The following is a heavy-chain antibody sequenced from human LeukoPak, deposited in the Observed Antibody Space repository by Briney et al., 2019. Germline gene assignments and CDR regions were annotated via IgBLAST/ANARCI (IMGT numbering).Heavy chain of an antibody. J-gene: IGHJ6*03. CDR1: GVTFSTYA. V-gene: IGHV1-69*05. CDR3: AIAKVGGPTYYYMDV. CDR2: IIPIFGAA. D-gene: IGHD1-26*01. Sequence: GSSVKVSCKASGVTFSTYAINWVRQAPGQGLEWMGGIIPIFGAADYAQKFQGRVTITTDEFTNTAYMELSSLTSEDTAVYYCAIAKVGGPTYYYMDVWGTGTTVTVSS.